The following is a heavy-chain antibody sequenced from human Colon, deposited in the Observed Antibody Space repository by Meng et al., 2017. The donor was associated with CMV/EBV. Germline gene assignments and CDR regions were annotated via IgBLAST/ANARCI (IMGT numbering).Heavy chain of an antibody. CDR2: ISSSGSTI. J-gene: IGHJ4*02. D-gene: IGHD6-13*01. Sequence: GGSLRLSCATSGFTFSSYEMNWVRQAPGKGLEWVSYISSSGSTIYYADSVKGRFTISRDNAKNSLYLQMNSLRAEDTAVYYCARDPSFSSHVPYFDSWGQGTLVTVSS. CDR1: GFTFSSYE. CDR3: ARDPSFSSHVPYFDS. V-gene: IGHV3-48*03.